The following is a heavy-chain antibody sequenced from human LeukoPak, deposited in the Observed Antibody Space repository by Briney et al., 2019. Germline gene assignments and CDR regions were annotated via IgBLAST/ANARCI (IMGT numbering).Heavy chain of an antibody. J-gene: IGHJ4*02. D-gene: IGHD2-15*01. CDR3: AKDKVVVVVAATHFDY. CDR2: ISGSGGST. V-gene: IGHV3-23*01. Sequence: GGSLRLSCAASGFTFSSYAMSWVRQAPGKGLEWVSAISGSGGSTYYADSVKGRFTISRDNSKNTLYLQMNSLRAEDTAVYYCAKDKVVVVVAATHFDYWGQGTLVTVSS. CDR1: GFTFSSYA.